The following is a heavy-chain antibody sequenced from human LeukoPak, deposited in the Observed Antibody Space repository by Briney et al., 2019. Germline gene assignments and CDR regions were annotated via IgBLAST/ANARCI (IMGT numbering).Heavy chain of an antibody. V-gene: IGHV4-59*01. CDR1: GGSIITYY. D-gene: IGHD6-19*01. Sequence: PSETLSLTCTVSGGSIITYYWSWIRQPPGKGLEWIGYNYYSGDTHYNPSLKNRVAISIDTSRNQFSLRLTSVTPADTAVYYCAASSGWYSPYYYGMDVWGQGTTVTVSS. J-gene: IGHJ6*02. CDR2: NYYSGDT. CDR3: AASSGWYSPYYYGMDV.